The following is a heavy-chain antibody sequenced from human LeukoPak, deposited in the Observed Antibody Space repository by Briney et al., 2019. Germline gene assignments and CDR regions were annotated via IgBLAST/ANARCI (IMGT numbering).Heavy chain of an antibody. Sequence: PGGSLRLSCAASGFTFSSYATSWVRQAPGKGLEWVSAISGSGGSTYYADSVKGRFTISRDNSKNTLYLQMNSLRAGDTAVYYCAKDLSGSLVGATIDYWGQGTLVTVSS. CDR2: ISGSGGST. D-gene: IGHD1-26*01. V-gene: IGHV3-23*01. J-gene: IGHJ4*02. CDR3: AKDLSGSLVGATIDY. CDR1: GFTFSSYA.